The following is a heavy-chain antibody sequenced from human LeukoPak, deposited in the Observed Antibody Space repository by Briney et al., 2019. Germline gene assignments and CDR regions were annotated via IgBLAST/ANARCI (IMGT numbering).Heavy chain of an antibody. CDR3: ARSLHSYDIRGGHCYGY. D-gene: IGHD3-3*01. CDR2: ISSSSSYI. V-gene: IGHV3-21*01. CDR1: GFTFSSYS. J-gene: IGHJ4*02. Sequence: PGGSLRLSCAASGFTFSSYSMNWVRQAPGKGLEWVSSISSSSSYIYYADSVKGRFTISRDNAKNSLYLQMNSLRAEDTAVYYCARSLHSYDIRGGHCYGYWGQGTLVTVSS.